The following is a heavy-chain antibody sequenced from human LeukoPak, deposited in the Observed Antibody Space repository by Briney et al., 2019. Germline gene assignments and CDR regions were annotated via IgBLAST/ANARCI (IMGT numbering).Heavy chain of an antibody. CDR2: ISGSGGST. CDR3: ARDRRDSSGFRYYYYYGMDV. CDR1: GFTFSSYA. Sequence: GGSLRLSCAASGFTFSSYAMSWVRQAPGKGLEWVSAISGSGGSTYYADSVKGRFTISRDNSKNTLYLQMNSLRAEDTAVYYCARDRRDSSGFRYYYYYGMDVWGQGTTVTVSS. D-gene: IGHD3-22*01. V-gene: IGHV3-23*01. J-gene: IGHJ6*02.